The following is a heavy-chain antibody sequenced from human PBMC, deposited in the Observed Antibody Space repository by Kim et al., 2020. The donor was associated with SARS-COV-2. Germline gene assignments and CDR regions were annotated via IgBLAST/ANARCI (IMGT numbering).Heavy chain of an antibody. Sequence: GGSLRLSCAGIGFDISKNYMTWVRHSDLRGLEWVASLHSSGKTYFAESVRGRFAISRDTPNNKIYLHINVVRPEDTAKYFCARGLATGGASWGLGT. CDR1: GFDISKNY. CDR3: ARGLATGGAS. V-gene: IGHV3-53*05. D-gene: IGHD3-10*01. J-gene: IGHJ5*01. CDR2: LHSSGKT.